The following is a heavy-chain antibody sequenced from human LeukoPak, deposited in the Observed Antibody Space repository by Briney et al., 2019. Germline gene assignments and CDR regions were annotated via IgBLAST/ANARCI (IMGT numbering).Heavy chain of an antibody. CDR2: ISDSGGST. CDR1: GFKFDAYP. Sequence: GGSLKLSCAASGFKFDAYPMCWVRQAPGKGLEWVSSISDSGGSTHYAESVRGRFSLSRDNFEKTLHLQMNRLRAEDTAVYYCAKGKINHDGAFDIWGQGTRVIVAS. D-gene: IGHD1-14*01. CDR3: AKGKINHDGAFDI. J-gene: IGHJ3*02. V-gene: IGHV3-23*01.